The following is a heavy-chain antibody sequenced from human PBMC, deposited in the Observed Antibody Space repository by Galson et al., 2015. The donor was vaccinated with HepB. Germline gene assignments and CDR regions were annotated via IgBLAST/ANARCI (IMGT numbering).Heavy chain of an antibody. CDR1: GFTFSSYW. V-gene: IGHV3-7*03. CDR3: ARVRFLEWLLFDY. D-gene: IGHD3-3*01. Sequence: SLRLSCAASGFTFSSYWMSWVRQAPGKGLEWVANIKQDGSEKYYVDSVKGRFTISRDDAKNSLYLQMNSLRAEDTAVYYCARVRFLEWLLFDYWGQGTLVTVSS. CDR2: IKQDGSEK. J-gene: IGHJ4*02.